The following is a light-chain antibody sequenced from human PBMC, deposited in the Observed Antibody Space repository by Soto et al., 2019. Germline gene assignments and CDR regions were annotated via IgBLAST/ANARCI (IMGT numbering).Light chain of an antibody. J-gene: IGLJ1*01. CDR2: GNS. CDR3: QSHDSSLFGSNV. Sequence: QTVLTQPPSVSGAPGQRITISCTGSSSKIGAGYDVHWYQQLPGTDPKLLIYGNSNRPSGVPDRFSGSKSGTSASLAITGLQAEDEADYYCQSHDSSLFGSNVFVTGTKVTV. CDR1: SSKIGAGYD. V-gene: IGLV1-40*01.